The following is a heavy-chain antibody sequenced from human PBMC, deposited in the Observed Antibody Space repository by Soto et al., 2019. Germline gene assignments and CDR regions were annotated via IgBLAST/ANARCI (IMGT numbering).Heavy chain of an antibody. Sequence: GGSLRLSCAASGFTFSSYGMHWVRQAPGKGLEWVAVISYDGSNKYYADSVKGRFTISRDNSKNTLYLQMNSLRAEDTAVYYCARDQSVVVPAASSYGMDVWGQGTTVTVSS. CDR1: GFTFSSYG. CDR2: ISYDGSNK. J-gene: IGHJ6*02. V-gene: IGHV3-30*03. CDR3: ARDQSVVVPAASSYGMDV. D-gene: IGHD2-2*01.